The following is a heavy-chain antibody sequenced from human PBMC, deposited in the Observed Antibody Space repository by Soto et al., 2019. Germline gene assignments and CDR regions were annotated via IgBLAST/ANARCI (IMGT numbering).Heavy chain of an antibody. CDR2: IYYSGST. V-gene: IGHV4-30-4*01. CDR1: GGSISSGDYY. J-gene: IGHJ6*02. CDR3: ASGAGGYGSGSYYNSNYYYYGMDV. Sequence: PSETLSLTCTVSGGSISSGDYYWSWIRQPPGKGLEWIGYIYYSGSTYYNPSLKSRVTISVDTSKNQFSLKLSSVTAADTAVYYCASGAGGYGSGSYYNSNYYYYGMDVWGQGTTVTVSS. D-gene: IGHD3-10*01.